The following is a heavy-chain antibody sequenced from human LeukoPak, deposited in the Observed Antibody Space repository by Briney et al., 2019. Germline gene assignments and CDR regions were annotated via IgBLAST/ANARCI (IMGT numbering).Heavy chain of an antibody. D-gene: IGHD6-6*01. CDR1: GGSISSSSYY. V-gene: IGHV4-39*07. J-gene: IGHJ4*02. Sequence: SETLSLTCTVSGGSISSSSYYWSWIRQPPGKGLEWIGEINHSGSTNYSPSLKSRVTLSVDTSKNQFSLRLSSVTAADTAVYYCARGVGIAARLPRRFDYWGQGTLVTVSS. CDR2: INHSGST. CDR3: ARGVGIAARLPRRFDY.